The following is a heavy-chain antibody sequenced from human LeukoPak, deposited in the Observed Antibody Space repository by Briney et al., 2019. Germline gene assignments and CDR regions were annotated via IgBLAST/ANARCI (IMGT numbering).Heavy chain of an antibody. D-gene: IGHD6-13*01. CDR3: AKAHSSSWYLSDY. CDR2: IKQDGSEK. Sequence: PGGSLRLSCAASGFTFSNHWMSWVRQAPGKGLEWVANIKQDGSEKYYVDSVKGRFTISRDNAKKSLYLQMNSLRAEDTAVYYCAKAHSSSWYLSDYWGQGTLVTVSS. J-gene: IGHJ4*02. V-gene: IGHV3-7*03. CDR1: GFTFSNHW.